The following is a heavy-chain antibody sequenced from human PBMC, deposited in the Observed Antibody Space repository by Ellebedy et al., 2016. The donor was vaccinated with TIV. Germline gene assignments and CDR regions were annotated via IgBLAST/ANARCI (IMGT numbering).Heavy chain of an antibody. CDR2: ISHDGRNR. D-gene: IGHD1-26*01. CDR1: RFTFSNQA. J-gene: IGHJ4*02. CDR3: ARGGIVGATSLDH. V-gene: IGHV3-30*15. Sequence: GESLKISCAASRFTFSNQAMHWVRQAPGKGLEWVAVISHDGRNRYHADSVKGRFTISRDNPKSTLFLQMSSLRPEDTAVYYCARGGIVGATSLDHWGQGTLVTVSS.